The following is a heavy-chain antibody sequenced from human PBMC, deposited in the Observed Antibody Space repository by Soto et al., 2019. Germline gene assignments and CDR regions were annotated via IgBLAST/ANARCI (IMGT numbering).Heavy chain of an antibody. J-gene: IGHJ6*03. CDR3: PSIGSGSSGGTYYYYSMEV. D-gene: IGHD3-10*01. Sequence: GGSLRLSCAASGFTLDDYGMSWVRQAPGKGLEWVSGINWNGGSTGYADSVKGRFTISRDNAKNSLYLQMNSLRAEDTAFYHCPSIGSGSSGGTYYYYSMEVWGKAPTVTVS. CDR1: GFTLDDYG. V-gene: IGHV3-20*01. CDR2: INWNGGST.